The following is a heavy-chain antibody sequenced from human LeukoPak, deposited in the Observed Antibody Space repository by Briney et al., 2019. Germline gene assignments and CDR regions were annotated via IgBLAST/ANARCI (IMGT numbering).Heavy chain of an antibody. CDR2: INPSGGST. D-gene: IGHD3-10*01. CDR3: ARARGWVNWFDP. J-gene: IGHJ5*02. V-gene: IGHV1-46*01. Sequence: ASVKVSCKASGYTFTSYYMHWVRQAPGQGLEWMGIINPSGGSTSYAQKFQGRVTMTRDMSTSTDYMELSSLRSEDTAVYYCARARGWVNWFDPWGQGTLVTVSS. CDR1: GYTFTSYY.